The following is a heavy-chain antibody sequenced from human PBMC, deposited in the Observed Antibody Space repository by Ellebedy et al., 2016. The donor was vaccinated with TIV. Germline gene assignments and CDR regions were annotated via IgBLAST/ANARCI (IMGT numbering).Heavy chain of an antibody. D-gene: IGHD4-17*01. V-gene: IGHV4-59*01. CDR2: IYYSGST. J-gene: IGHJ3*02. CDR1: GGSFSGYY. CDR3: AGEKTTVTTPDAFDI. Sequence: SETLSLXXAVYGGSFSGYYWSWIRQPPGKGLEWIGYIYYSGSTNYNPSLKSRVTISVDTSKNQFSLKLSSVTAADTAVYYCAGEKTTVTTPDAFDIWGQGTMVTVSS.